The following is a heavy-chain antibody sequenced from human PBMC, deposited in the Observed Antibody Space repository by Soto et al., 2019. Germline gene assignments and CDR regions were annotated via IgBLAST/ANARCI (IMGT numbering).Heavy chain of an antibody. CDR1: GGSISDNNW. D-gene: IGHD2-21*01. CDR3: ARHIGVPGTRGFDY. J-gene: IGHJ4*02. V-gene: IGHV4-4*02. CDR2: IYRSGTA. Sequence: QVQLQESVPGLVRPSGTLSLTCAVSGGSISDNNWWSWVRQPPGKGLEWIGEIYRSGTANYNPSLNRRVTISMDQSKNQLSLHLYSVTAADSAVYYCARHIGVPGTRGFDYWCQGTLVTVSS.